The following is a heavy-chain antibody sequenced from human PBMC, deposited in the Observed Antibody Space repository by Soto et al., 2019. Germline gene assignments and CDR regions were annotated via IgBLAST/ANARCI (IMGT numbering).Heavy chain of an antibody. Sequence: PSGTVRLTGAVYDWAFSGYYWSLIRQPPGKGLEWIGEINHSGSTNYNPSLKSRVTISVDTSKNQFSLKLSSVTAADTAVYYCASSIAVAGKFDQWGQGTLVTVSS. CDR3: ASSIAVAGKFDQ. CDR1: DWAFSGYY. CDR2: INHSGST. J-gene: IGHJ4*02. D-gene: IGHD6-19*01. V-gene: IGHV4-34*01.